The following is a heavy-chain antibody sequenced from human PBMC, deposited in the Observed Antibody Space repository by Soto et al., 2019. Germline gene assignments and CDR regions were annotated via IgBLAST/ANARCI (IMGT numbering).Heavy chain of an antibody. CDR2: ISYDGSNK. Sequence: GSLRLSCAASGFTFSSYAMHWVRQAPGKGLEWVAVISYDGSNKYYADSVKGRFTISRDNSKNTLYLQMNSLRAEDTAVYYCARDLGSGSSDYWGQGTLVTVSS. D-gene: IGHD1-26*01. CDR1: GFTFSSYA. J-gene: IGHJ4*02. V-gene: IGHV3-30-3*01. CDR3: ARDLGSGSSDY.